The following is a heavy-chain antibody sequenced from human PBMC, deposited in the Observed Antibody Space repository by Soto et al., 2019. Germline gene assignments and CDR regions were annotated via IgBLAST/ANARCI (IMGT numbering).Heavy chain of an antibody. CDR3: ARGHYYGSGLYYFDY. D-gene: IGHD3-10*01. Sequence: PGGSLRLSCAASGFTFSSYGMHWVRQAPGKGLEWVAVISYDGSNKYYADSVKGRFTISRDNSKNMLYLQMGSLRAEDMAVYYCARGHYYGSGLYYFDYWGQGALVTVSS. V-gene: IGHV3-30*03. J-gene: IGHJ4*02. CDR1: GFTFSSYG. CDR2: ISYDGSNK.